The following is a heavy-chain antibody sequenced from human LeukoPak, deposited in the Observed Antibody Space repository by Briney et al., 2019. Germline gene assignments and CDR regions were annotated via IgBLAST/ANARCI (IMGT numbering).Heavy chain of an antibody. CDR2: IYDSVGT. V-gene: IGHV4-59*01. D-gene: IGHD3-10*01. Sequence: SETLSLTCAVSGSSISGYYWSWIRQPPVKGLEWIAYIYDSVGTNYNSSLKSRVTISLDTSKNQFSLKLSSVTAADTAVYYCARDRPFYYGSGSFYDGFDSWGQGTLVTVSS. CDR1: GSSISGYY. CDR3: ARDRPFYYGSGSFYDGFDS. J-gene: IGHJ4*02.